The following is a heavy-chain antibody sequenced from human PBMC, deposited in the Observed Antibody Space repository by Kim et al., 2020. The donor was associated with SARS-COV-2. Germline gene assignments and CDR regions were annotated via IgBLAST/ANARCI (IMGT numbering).Heavy chain of an antibody. J-gene: IGHJ4*02. CDR1: GGSFSGYY. CDR3: ARGRREEVRGVIITYDY. Sequence: SETLSLTCAVYGGSFSGYYWSWIRQPPGKGLEWNGEINHSGSTNYNPSLKSRVTISVDTSKNQFSLKLSSVTAADTAVYYCARGRREEVRGVIITYDYWGQGTLVTVSS. V-gene: IGHV4-34*01. CDR2: INHSGST. D-gene: IGHD3-10*01.